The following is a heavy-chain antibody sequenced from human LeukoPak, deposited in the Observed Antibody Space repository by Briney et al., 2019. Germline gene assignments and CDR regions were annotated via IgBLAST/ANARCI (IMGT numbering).Heavy chain of an antibody. V-gene: IGHV3-30*01. CDR2: ISYDGSNK. Sequence: GGSLRLSCAASGFTFSSYAMHWVRQAPGKGLKCVAVISYDGSNKYYADSVKGRFTISRDNSKNTLYLQMNSLRAEDTAVYYCARDIRVRGAEYNWFDPWGQGTQVTVSS. CDR3: ARDIRVRGAEYNWFDP. CDR1: GFTFSSYA. D-gene: IGHD3-10*01. J-gene: IGHJ5*02.